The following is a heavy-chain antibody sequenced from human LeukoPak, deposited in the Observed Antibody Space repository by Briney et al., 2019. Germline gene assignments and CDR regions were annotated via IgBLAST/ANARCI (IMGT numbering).Heavy chain of an antibody. D-gene: IGHD2-2*01. Sequence: SETLSLTCTVSGGSISSSSYYWSWIRQPAGKGLEWIGRIYTSGSTNYNPSLKSRVTMSVDTSKNQFSLKLSSVTAADTAVYYCARDTIVVFDYWGQGTLVTVSS. CDR3: ARDTIVVFDY. V-gene: IGHV4-61*02. CDR2: IYTSGST. CDR1: GGSISSSSYY. J-gene: IGHJ4*02.